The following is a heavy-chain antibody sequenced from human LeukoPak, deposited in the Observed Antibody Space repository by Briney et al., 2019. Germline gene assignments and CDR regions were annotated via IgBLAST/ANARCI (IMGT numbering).Heavy chain of an antibody. CDR3: AKGSRPGYSYGPREYYYYMDV. CDR2: ISGSGGST. D-gene: IGHD5-18*01. J-gene: IGHJ6*03. CDR1: GFTFSSYG. Sequence: GGSLRLSCAASGFTFSSYGMSWVRQASGKGLEWVSAISGSGGSTFYAGSVKGRFTISRDNSKNTLYLQMNSLRAEDTAVYYCAKGSRPGYSYGPREYYYYMDVWGKGTTVTVSS. V-gene: IGHV3-23*01.